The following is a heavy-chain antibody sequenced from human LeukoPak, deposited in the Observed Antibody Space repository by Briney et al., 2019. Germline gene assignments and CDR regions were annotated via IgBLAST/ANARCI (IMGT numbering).Heavy chain of an antibody. J-gene: IGHJ3*02. D-gene: IGHD3-22*01. V-gene: IGHV1-2*02. CDR2: INPNSGGS. CDR3: ARGFDYYDSSGYNSDAFDI. Sequence: GASVKVSCKASGCTFTGYYIHWVRQAPGQGLEWMGWINPNSGGSKYAQKFQGRVTMTMDTSISTAYMELSRLRYDDTAVYYCARGFDYYDSSGYNSDAFDIWGQGTMVTVSS. CDR1: GCTFTGYY.